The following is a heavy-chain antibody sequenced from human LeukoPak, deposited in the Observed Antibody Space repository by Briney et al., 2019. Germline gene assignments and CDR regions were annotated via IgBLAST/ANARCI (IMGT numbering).Heavy chain of an antibody. CDR3: AKEHAYYDILTGYYSPPGAFDY. CDR1: GFTFSSYW. V-gene: IGHV3-74*01. D-gene: IGHD3-9*01. Sequence: GGSLRLSCAASGFTFSSYWMHWVRQVPGKGLVWVSRINSDGSSTSYADSVKGRFTISRDNSKNTLYLQMNSLRAEDTAVYYCAKEHAYYDILTGYYSPPGAFDYWGQGTLVTVSS. CDR2: INSDGSST. J-gene: IGHJ4*02.